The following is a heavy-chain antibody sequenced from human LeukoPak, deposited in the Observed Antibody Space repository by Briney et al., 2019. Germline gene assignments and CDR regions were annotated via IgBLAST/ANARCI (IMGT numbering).Heavy chain of an antibody. D-gene: IGHD2-2*01. V-gene: IGHV3-23*01. CDR1: GFTFSSYS. CDR2: ISGGGAST. Sequence: GGSLRLSCAASGFTFSSYSMNWVHQAPGKGLEWVSAISGGGASTYYADSVKGRFTISRDNSKNTLYLQRNSLRAEDTAVFYFPKFRLGYCRSSTCLDCVYWGERTLITVSS. CDR3: PKFRLGYCRSSTCLDCVY. J-gene: IGHJ4*02.